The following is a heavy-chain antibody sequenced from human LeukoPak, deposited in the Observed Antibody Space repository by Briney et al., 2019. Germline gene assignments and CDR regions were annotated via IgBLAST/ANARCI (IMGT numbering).Heavy chain of an antibody. J-gene: IGHJ3*02. CDR1: GYTFTSYA. Sequence: ASVKVSCKASGYTFTSYAMHWVRQATGQGLEWMGWMNPNSGNTGYAQKFQGRVTITGNTSISTAYMELSSLRSEDTAVYYCARVKILVVPDAFDIWGQGTMVTVSS. CDR3: ARVKILVVPDAFDI. D-gene: IGHD3-22*01. CDR2: MNPNSGNT. V-gene: IGHV1-8*03.